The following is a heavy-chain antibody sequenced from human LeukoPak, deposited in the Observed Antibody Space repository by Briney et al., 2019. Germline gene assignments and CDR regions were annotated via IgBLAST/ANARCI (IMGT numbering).Heavy chain of an antibody. CDR2: ISSSSSSI. V-gene: IGHV3-48*01. Sequence: PGGSLRLSCAASGFTFGSYSMNWVRQAPGKGLEWVSYISSSSSSIYYADSVKGRFTISRDNAKNSLYLQMNSLRAEDTAVYYCARDTPATAPYYFDCWGQGTLVTVSS. D-gene: IGHD1-1*01. CDR3: ARDTPATAPYYFDC. J-gene: IGHJ4*02. CDR1: GFTFGSYS.